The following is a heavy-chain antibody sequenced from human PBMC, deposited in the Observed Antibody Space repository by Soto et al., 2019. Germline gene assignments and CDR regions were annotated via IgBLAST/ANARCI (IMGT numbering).Heavy chain of an antibody. CDR2: IYPGDAAT. J-gene: IGHJ4*02. D-gene: IGHD3-22*01. CDR1: GYSFTSYW. Sequence: GESLKISCKGSGYSFTSYWIGWVRQLPGKGLEWMGIIYPGDAATKNSPSLQGQLTISVDMSISTAHLQWYDLKASDSAMYYCARHIGAYYDNNGYPYFDYWGQGTRVTVSS. CDR3: ARHIGAYYDNNGYPYFDY. V-gene: IGHV5-51*01.